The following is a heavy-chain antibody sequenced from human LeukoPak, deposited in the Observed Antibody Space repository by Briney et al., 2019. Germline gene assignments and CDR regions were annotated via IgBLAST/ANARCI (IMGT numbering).Heavy chain of an antibody. D-gene: IGHD2-21*02. J-gene: IGHJ4*02. V-gene: IGHV3-33*06. Sequence: GGSLRLSCAASGFTLSSYGMHWVRQAPGKGLEWVAVIWYDGSNKYYADSVKGRFTISRDNSKNTLYLQMNSLRAEDTAVYYCAKMLLDCGGDCYSLPFDYWGQGTLVTVSS. CDR2: IWYDGSNK. CDR3: AKMLLDCGGDCYSLPFDY. CDR1: GFTLSSYG.